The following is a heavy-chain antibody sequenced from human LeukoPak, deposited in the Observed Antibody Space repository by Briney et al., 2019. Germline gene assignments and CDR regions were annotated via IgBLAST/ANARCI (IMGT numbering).Heavy chain of an antibody. Sequence: SETLSLTCIVSGGSISGYYWSWIRQPPGKGLEWIGYIYYSGSTNYNPSLKSRVTISVDTSKNQFSLKLSSVTAADTAVYYCARVGYDFWSGYYKFYYYYYMDVWGKGTTVTVSS. CDR2: IYYSGST. D-gene: IGHD3-3*01. CDR1: GGSISGYY. V-gene: IGHV4-59*01. J-gene: IGHJ6*03. CDR3: ARVGYDFWSGYYKFYYYYYMDV.